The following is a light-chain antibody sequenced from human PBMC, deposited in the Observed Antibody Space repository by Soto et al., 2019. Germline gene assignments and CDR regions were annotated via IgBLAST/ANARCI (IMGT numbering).Light chain of an antibody. CDR2: DVT. J-gene: IGLJ2*01. CDR3: SSYTTSSTVV. CDR1: SSDVGAYNY. Sequence: QSALTQPASVSGSPGQSITISCTGTSSDVGAYNYVSWYQHHPGKAPKLMIYDVTNWPSGISNRFSGSKSGNTASLTISGLQAEDEADYYCSSYTTSSTVVFGGGTKVTVL. V-gene: IGLV2-14*03.